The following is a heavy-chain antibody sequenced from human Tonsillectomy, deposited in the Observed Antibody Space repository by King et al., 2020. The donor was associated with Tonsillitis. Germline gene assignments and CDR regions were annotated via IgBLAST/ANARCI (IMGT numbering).Heavy chain of an antibody. CDR3: ARDPGPMYYYDSSGLGHFDY. J-gene: IGHJ4*02. V-gene: IGHV1-18*01. Sequence: VQLVQSGAEVKKPGASVKVSCKASGYTFTSYGISWVRQAPGQGLEWMGWISAYNGNTNYAQKLQGRVTMTTDTSTSTAYMELRSLRSDDTAVYYCARDPGPMYYYDSSGLGHFDYWGQGTLVTVSS. CDR1: GYTFTSYG. D-gene: IGHD3-22*01. CDR2: ISAYNGNT.